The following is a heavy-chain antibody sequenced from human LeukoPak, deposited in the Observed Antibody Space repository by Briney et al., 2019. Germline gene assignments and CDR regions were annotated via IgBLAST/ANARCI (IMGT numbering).Heavy chain of an antibody. V-gene: IGHV3-7*03. J-gene: IGHJ4*02. D-gene: IGHD4-23*01. CDR1: GFTFSSYA. Sequence: PGGSLRLSCAASGFTFSSYAMSWVRQAPGKGLEWVANIKQDGSEKYYVDSVKGRFTISGDNAKNSLYLQMNSLRAEDTAVYYCARKTVVGSYFDYWGQGTPVTVSS. CDR3: ARKTVVGSYFDY. CDR2: IKQDGSEK.